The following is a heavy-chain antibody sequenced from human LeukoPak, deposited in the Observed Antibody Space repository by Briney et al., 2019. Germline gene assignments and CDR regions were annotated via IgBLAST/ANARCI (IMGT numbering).Heavy chain of an antibody. CDR2: INPNSGGT. CDR1: GYTFTDYY. V-gene: IGHV1-2*02. J-gene: IGHJ4*02. D-gene: IGHD5-18*01. CDR3: TRPHNYGLVY. Sequence: ASVKVSCKASGYTFTDYYMHWVRQAPGQGLEWMGWINPNSGGTNFAQKFQGRVTMTRDTSIRTAYMELNRLTSDDTAVYYCTRPHNYGLVYWGQGTLVTVSS.